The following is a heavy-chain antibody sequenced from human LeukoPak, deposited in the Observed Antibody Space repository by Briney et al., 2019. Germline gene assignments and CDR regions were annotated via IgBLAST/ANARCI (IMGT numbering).Heavy chain of an antibody. V-gene: IGHV3-7*03. CDR1: GFTFSSYW. Sequence: PGGSLRLSCAASGFTFSSYWMSWVRQAPGKGLEWVANIKQDGSEGYYVDSVKGRFTISRDNTKNSLYLQMNSLRVEDTAVFYCARDQYDTWSRRGNFDSWGQGTLVIVSS. CDR3: ARDQYDTWSRRGNFDS. J-gene: IGHJ4*02. CDR2: IKQDGSEG. D-gene: IGHD3-3*01.